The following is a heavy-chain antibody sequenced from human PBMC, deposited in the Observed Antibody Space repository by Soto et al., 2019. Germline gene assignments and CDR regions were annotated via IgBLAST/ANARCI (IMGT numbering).Heavy chain of an antibody. CDR1: GGSVSSGSYY. D-gene: IGHD6-25*01. V-gene: IGHV4-61*01. Sequence: PSETLSLTCTVSGGSVSSGSYYWSWIRQPPGKGLEWIGYIYYSGSTNYNPSLKSRVTISVDTSKNQFSLKLSSVTAADTAVYYCAREGLAFSSGSDYYYYYGMDVWGQGTTVTVSS. CDR3: AREGLAFSSGSDYYYYYGMDV. CDR2: IYYSGST. J-gene: IGHJ6*02.